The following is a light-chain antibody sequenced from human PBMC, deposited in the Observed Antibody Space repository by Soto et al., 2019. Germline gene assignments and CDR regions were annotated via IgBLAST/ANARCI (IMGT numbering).Light chain of an antibody. CDR3: QQYGALPPT. Sequence: EIVLTQFPGALSLYPGERVTLSCRASETVSNTDLAWDQQKRGQAPKFLIYGASNRATGIPDRFSGSGSGTDFTLIIRRLEPEDFVVYYCQQYGALPPTFGGGTKVEIK. CDR1: ETVSNTD. J-gene: IGKJ4*02. CDR2: GAS. V-gene: IGKV3-20*01.